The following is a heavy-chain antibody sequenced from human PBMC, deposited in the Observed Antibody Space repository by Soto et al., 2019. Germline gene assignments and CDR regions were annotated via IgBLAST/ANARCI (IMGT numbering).Heavy chain of an antibody. J-gene: IGHJ4*02. CDR1: GYPISRDYF. CDR3: ARGGYSGYDRYYFDY. Sequence: SETLSLTCTVSGYPISRDYFWGWIRQSPGKELEWIASTYHSGSSYYNPSVKSRVTISVDTSNNQFSLRLNSVTAADTAVYYCARGGYSGYDRYYFDYWGQGTLVTVSS. CDR2: TYHSGSS. D-gene: IGHD5-12*01. V-gene: IGHV4-38-2*02.